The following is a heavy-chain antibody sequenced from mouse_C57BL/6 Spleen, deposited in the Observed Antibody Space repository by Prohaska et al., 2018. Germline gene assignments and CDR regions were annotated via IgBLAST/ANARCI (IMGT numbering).Heavy chain of an antibody. V-gene: IGHV1-50*01. CDR3: ARRKGYYGSGVYFDY. Sequence: QVQLQQPGAELVKPGASVKLSCKASGYTFTSYWMQWVKQRPGQGLEWIGEIDPSDSYTNYNQKFKGKATLTVDTSSSTAYMQLSSLTSEDSAVYYCARRKGYYGSGVYFDYWGQGTTLTVSS. D-gene: IGHD1-1*01. J-gene: IGHJ2*01. CDR1: GYTFTSYW. CDR2: IDPSDSYT.